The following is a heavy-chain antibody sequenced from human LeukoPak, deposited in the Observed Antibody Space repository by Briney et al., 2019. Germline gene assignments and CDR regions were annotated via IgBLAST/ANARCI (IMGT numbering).Heavy chain of an antibody. V-gene: IGHV2-5*02. D-gene: IGHD7-27*01. CDR1: GFSLSTTGVG. J-gene: IGHJ3*02. CDR3: AHPNWGYRAFDI. Sequence: ESGPTLVKPTQTLTLTCTFSGFSLSTTGVGVGWIRQPRVKALEWLALIYWDDDKRYSPSLKSRLTITNDTSKNQVVLTMTNMDPVDTATYYCAHPNWGYRAFDIWGQGTMVTVS. CDR2: IYWDDDK.